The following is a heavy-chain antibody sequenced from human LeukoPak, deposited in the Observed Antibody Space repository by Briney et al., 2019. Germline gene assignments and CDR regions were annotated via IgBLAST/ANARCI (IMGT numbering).Heavy chain of an antibody. CDR3: ARGRPIYGEYQYGLDV. CDR2: IYYSGST. Sequence: SETLSLTCTVSGGSITSTTYYWGWIRQPPGKGLEWIGNIYYSGSTSYNPSLKSRVTISLDTSKNQFSLRLRSVTAADTAIYYCARGRPIYGEYQYGLDVWGQGTTVTVS. CDR1: GGSITSTTYY. V-gene: IGHV4-39*07. D-gene: IGHD4-17*01. J-gene: IGHJ6*02.